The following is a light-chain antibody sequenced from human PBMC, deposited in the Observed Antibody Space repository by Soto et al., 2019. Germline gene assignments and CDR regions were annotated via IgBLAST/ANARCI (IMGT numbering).Light chain of an antibody. CDR3: KKYYSYSRT. CDR1: QNINTW. J-gene: IGKJ1*01. Sequence: DIQMTQSPSALSASVGDRVTITCRASQNINTWLAWFRQIPGKAPKLLIYDASSLESGVPSRFSGSGSDTDFPLTITNLHPDDFTIYYCKKYYSYSRTFGQGTKV. V-gene: IGKV1-5*01. CDR2: DAS.